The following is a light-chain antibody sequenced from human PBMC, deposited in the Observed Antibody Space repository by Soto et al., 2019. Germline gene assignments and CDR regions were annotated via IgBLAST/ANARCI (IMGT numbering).Light chain of an antibody. CDR2: LGS. Sequence: DIVMTQSPLSLPVTPGEPASISCRSSQSLLHSNGHNYLDWYQQKPGQSPQLLIYLGSNRASGVPDRFSGSGSGTDFTLKISRVEAEDVGVYYCMQALPWGYTFGQGTKLEIK. CDR3: MQALPWGYT. CDR1: QSLLHSNGHNY. J-gene: IGKJ2*01. V-gene: IGKV2-28*01.